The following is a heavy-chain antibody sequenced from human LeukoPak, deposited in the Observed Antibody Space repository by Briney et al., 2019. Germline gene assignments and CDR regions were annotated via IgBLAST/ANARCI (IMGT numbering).Heavy chain of an antibody. J-gene: IGHJ4*02. Sequence: GGSLRLSCAASGFTFSSYSMNWVRQAPGKGLEWVSSISSSSSYIYYADSVKGRFTISRDNAKNSLYLQMNSLRAEDTAVYYCAREGSGSYWKQLAYSPYWGQGTLVTVSS. D-gene: IGHD1-26*01. CDR2: ISSSSSYI. CDR1: GFTFSSYS. V-gene: IGHV3-21*01. CDR3: AREGSGSYWKQLAYSPY.